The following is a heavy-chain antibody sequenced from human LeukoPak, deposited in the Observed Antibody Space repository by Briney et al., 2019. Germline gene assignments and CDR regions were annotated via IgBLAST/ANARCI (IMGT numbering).Heavy chain of an antibody. CDR3: ARAHSSSWDDY. D-gene: IGHD6-13*01. CDR1: GGSFSGYY. V-gene: IGHV4-34*01. CDR2: INHSGST. J-gene: IGHJ4*02. Sequence: PSEILSLTCAVYGGSFSGYYWSWIRQPPGKGLEWIGEINHSGSTNYNPSLKSRVTISVDTSKNQFSLKLSSVTAADTAVYYCARAHSSSWDDYWGQGTLVTVSS.